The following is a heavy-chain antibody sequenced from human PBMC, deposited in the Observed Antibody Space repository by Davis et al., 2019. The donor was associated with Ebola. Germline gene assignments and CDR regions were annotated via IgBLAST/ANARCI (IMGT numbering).Heavy chain of an antibody. Sequence: PSETLSLTCTVSGGSISSYYWSWIRQPPGKGLEWIGYIYYSGSTNYNPSLKSRVTISVDTSKNQFSLKLSSVTAADTAVYYCARVHGGYSYGQYFDYWGQGTLVTVSS. V-gene: IGHV4-59*01. CDR3: ARVHGGYSYGQYFDY. D-gene: IGHD5-18*01. CDR2: IYYSGST. J-gene: IGHJ4*02. CDR1: GGSISSYY.